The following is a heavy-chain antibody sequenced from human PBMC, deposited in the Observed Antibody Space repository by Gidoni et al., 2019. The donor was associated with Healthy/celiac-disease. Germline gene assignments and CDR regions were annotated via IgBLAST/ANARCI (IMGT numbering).Heavy chain of an antibody. CDR3: ARGIAVAGINWFDP. CDR2: SNHSGST. J-gene: IGHJ5*02. Sequence: QVQLQQWGAGLLKPSETLSLTCAVYGGSFSGYYWSWIRQPPGKGLEWIGESNHSGSTNYNPSLKRRVTISVDTSKNQFSLKLSSVTAADTAVYYCARGIAVAGINWFDPWGQGTLVTVSS. V-gene: IGHV4-34*01. CDR1: GGSFSGYY. D-gene: IGHD6-19*01.